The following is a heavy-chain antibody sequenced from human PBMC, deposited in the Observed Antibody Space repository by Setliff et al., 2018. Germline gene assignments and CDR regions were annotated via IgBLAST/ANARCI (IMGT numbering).Heavy chain of an antibody. J-gene: IGHJ3*02. CDR2: IYVTEST. CDR3: ARGFSYGVTTYGLDI. V-gene: IGHV4-4*07. CDR1: GDSISNYY. D-gene: IGHD3-10*01. Sequence: SETLSLTCTVSGDSISNYYWNWIRQPAGKGLEWIGRIYVTESTKYNPSLKSRVTLSIDTSKNQFSLKLSSVTAADAAVYFCARGFSYGVTTYGLDIWGRGTMVTVSS.